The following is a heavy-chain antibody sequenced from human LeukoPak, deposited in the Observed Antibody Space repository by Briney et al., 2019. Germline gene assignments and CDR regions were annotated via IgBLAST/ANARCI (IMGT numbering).Heavy chain of an antibody. J-gene: IGHJ5*02. Sequence: GGSLRLSCAASGFTFSSYAMSWVRQAPGKGLEWVSAISGSGGSTYYADSVKGRFTISRDNSKNTLYLQMNSLRAEDTAVYYCVITMVRGVTSNWFDPWGQGTLVTVSS. D-gene: IGHD3-10*01. CDR3: VITMVRGVTSNWFDP. CDR2: ISGSGGST. V-gene: IGHV3-23*01. CDR1: GFTFSSYA.